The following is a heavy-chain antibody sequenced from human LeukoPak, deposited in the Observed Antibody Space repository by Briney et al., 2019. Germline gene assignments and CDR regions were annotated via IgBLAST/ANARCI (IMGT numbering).Heavy chain of an antibody. D-gene: IGHD1-1*01. CDR1: GGSFSGYC. Sequence: SETLSLTCAVYGGSFSGYCWSWIRQPPGKGLEWIGEINHSGSTNYNPSLKSRVTISVDTSKNQFSLKLSSVTAADTAVYYCAREATGTTLKDYWGQGTLVTVSS. J-gene: IGHJ4*02. V-gene: IGHV4-34*01. CDR2: INHSGST. CDR3: AREATGTTLKDY.